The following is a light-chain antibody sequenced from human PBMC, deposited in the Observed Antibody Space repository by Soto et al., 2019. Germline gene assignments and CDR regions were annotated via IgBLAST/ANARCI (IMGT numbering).Light chain of an antibody. Sequence: EIVMAQSPATLSVSPGERATLSCRASQSVSSDLVWYQQKAGQAPRLLIYDTSTRATGIPARFSGGGSGTEFTLTISSLQSEDFAVYYCQQYNNWPKMFGQGTKVDIK. CDR1: QSVSSD. CDR2: DTS. J-gene: IGKJ1*01. CDR3: QQYNNWPKM. V-gene: IGKV3-15*01.